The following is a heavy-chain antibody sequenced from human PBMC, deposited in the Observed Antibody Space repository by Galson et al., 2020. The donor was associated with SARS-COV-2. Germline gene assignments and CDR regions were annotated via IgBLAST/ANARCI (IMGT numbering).Heavy chain of an antibody. V-gene: IGHV1-2*06. J-gene: IGHJ3*01. CDR1: GYTLSGYY. CDR2: NNPESGVT. D-gene: IGHD2-21*01. Sequence: ASVKVSCKASGYTLSGYYMHWVRQAPGQGLEWMGRNNPESGVTNYAQKFQGRVSMTRGTSINTAYIELRRLTSDDTAVYFCARSLVIVGLHFPPPDNGFDVWGQGTVVTVSS. CDR3: ARSLVIVGLHFPPPDNGFDV.